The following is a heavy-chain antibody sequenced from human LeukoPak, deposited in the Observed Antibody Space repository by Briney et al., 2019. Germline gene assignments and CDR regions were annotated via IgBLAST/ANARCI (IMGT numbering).Heavy chain of an antibody. CDR3: ARLSCSSTSCFHTFDI. CDR2: VYYSGST. J-gene: IGHJ3*02. Sequence: PSETLSLTCTVSGGSISSSSYYWGWIRQPPGKGLEWIGSVYYSGSTYYNSSLKSRVTISVDTSKNQFSLKLSSVTAADTAVYYCARLSCSSTSCFHTFDIWGQGTMVTVSS. D-gene: IGHD2-2*01. V-gene: IGHV4-39*01. CDR1: GGSISSSSYY.